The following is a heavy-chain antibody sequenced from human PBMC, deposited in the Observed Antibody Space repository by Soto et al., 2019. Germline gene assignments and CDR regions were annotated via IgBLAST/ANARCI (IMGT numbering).Heavy chain of an antibody. CDR3: AHSGYGEYQRDNWFDP. J-gene: IGHJ5*02. CDR1: GVSLSTGGRG. Sequence: QITLKESGPTLVKPTQTLTLTCSSSGVSLSTGGRGVGWIRQPTGKALEWLALSYWNDDERYNPSLRNRVTIYNDPYKDHVVLTLANRDPVDTATYYCAHSGYGEYQRDNWFDPWGHGTLVIVSS. CDR2: SYWNDDE. V-gene: IGHV2-5*01. D-gene: IGHD4-17*01.